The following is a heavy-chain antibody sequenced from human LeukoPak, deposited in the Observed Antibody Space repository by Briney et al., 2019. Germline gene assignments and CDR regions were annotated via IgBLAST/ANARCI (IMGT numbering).Heavy chain of an antibody. V-gene: IGHV3-11*04. J-gene: IGHJ4*02. CDR3: ASFAGTEDY. D-gene: IGHD6-13*01. Sequence: TGGSLRLSCAASGFTFSNAWMSWVRQAPGKGLEWVSYISSSGSTIYYADSVKGRFTISRDNGKNSLYLQMNSLRAEDTSVYYCASFAGTEDYWGQGTLVTVSS. CDR2: ISSSGSTI. CDR1: GFTFSNAW.